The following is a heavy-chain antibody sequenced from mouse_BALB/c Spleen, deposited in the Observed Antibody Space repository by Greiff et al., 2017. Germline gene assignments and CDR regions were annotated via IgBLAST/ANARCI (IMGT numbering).Heavy chain of an antibody. Sequence: EVMLVESGGGLVKPGGSLKLSCAASGFTFSSYAMSWVRQTPEKRLEWVASISSGGSTYYPDSVKGRFTISRDNARNILYLQMSSLRSEDTAMYYCAREGVAPWFAYWGQGTLVTVSA. CDR3: AREGVAPWFAY. CDR2: ISSGGST. V-gene: IGHV5-6-5*01. CDR1: GFTFSSYA. J-gene: IGHJ3*01. D-gene: IGHD1-1*02.